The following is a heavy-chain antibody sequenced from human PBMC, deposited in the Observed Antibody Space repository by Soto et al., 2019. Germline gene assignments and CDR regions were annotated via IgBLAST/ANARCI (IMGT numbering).Heavy chain of an antibody. CDR1: GFTFSSYA. Sequence: GGSLRLSCAASGFTFSSYAMSWVRQAPGKGLEWVSAISGSGGSTYYADSVKGRFTISRDNSKNTLYLQMNSLRAEDTAVYYCAKDNAPQNYDYVWGSYPSVGAEIDYRGQGTLVTVSS. CDR2: ISGSGGST. V-gene: IGHV3-23*01. CDR3: AKDNAPQNYDYVWGSYPSVGAEIDY. D-gene: IGHD3-16*01. J-gene: IGHJ4*02.